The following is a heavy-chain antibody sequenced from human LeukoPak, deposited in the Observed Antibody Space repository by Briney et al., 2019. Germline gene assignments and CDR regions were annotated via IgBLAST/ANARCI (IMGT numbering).Heavy chain of an antibody. CDR3: ARTPGIAAASLNWFDP. D-gene: IGHD6-13*01. CDR2: ISAYNGNT. J-gene: IGHJ5*02. Sequence: ASVKVSCKASGYTFTSYGISWVRQAPGQGLEWMGWISAYNGNTNYAQKLQGRVTMTTDTSTSTAYMELRSLRSDDTAVYYCARTPGIAAASLNWFDPWGQGTLVTVSS. CDR1: GYTFTSYG. V-gene: IGHV1-18*01.